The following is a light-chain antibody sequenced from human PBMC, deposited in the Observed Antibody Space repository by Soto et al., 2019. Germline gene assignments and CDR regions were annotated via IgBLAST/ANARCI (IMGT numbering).Light chain of an antibody. J-gene: IGLJ7*01. V-gene: IGLV1-44*01. Sequence: QSVLTQPPSASGTPGQRVTISCSGSSSNIGSNTVNWYQQLPGTAPKLLIYRNNQRPSGVPDRFSGSKSGTSASLAISGLQSEDEADYYCAAWDDSLNVWVFGGGTQLTVL. CDR3: AAWDDSLNVWV. CDR2: RNN. CDR1: SSNIGSNT.